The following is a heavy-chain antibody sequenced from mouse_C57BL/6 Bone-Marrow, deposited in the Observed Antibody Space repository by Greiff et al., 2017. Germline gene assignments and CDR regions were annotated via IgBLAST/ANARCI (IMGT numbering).Heavy chain of an antibody. Sequence: EVKLQESGAELVRPGASVKLSCTASGFNIKDDYMHWVKQRPEQGLEWIGWIDPENGDTEYASKFQGKATITADTSSNTAYLQLSSLTSEDTAVYYCTTPRTYYAMDYWGQGTSVTVSS. J-gene: IGHJ4*01. CDR3: TTPRTYYAMDY. CDR1: GFNIKDDY. V-gene: IGHV14-4*01. CDR2: IDPENGDT.